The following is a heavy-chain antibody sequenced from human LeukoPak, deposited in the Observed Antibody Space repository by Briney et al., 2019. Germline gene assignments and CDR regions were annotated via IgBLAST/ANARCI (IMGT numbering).Heavy chain of an antibody. J-gene: IGHJ2*01. D-gene: IGHD2-15*01. CDR1: GYTLTELS. CDR3: ARVALGSWYFDL. Sequence: ASVKVSCKVSGYTLTELSMHWVRQAPGKGLEWMGGFDPEDGETIYAQKFQGRVTMTEDTSTDTAYMELRSLRSDDTAVYHCARVALGSWYFDLWGRGTLVTVSS. V-gene: IGHV1-24*01. CDR2: FDPEDGET.